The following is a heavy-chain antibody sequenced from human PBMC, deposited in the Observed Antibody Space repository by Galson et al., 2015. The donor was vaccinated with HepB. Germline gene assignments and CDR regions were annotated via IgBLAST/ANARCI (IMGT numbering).Heavy chain of an antibody. CDR1: GDSVSSNSAA. CDR3: ARLYYYGSGNWFDP. CDR2: TYYRSKWYN. J-gene: IGHJ5*02. D-gene: IGHD3-10*01. Sequence: CAISGDSVSSNSAAWNWIRQSPSRGLEWLGRTYYRSKWYNDYAVSVKGRITINPDTSKNQFSLQLNSVTPEDTAVYYCARLYYYGSGNWFDPWGQGTLVTVSS. V-gene: IGHV6-1*01.